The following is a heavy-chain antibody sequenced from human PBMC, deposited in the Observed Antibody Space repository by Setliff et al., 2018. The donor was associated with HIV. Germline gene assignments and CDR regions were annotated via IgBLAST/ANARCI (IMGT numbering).Heavy chain of an antibody. J-gene: IGHJ6*03. CDR3: ASLDGSESPYIYYYYMDV. Sequence: SETLSLTCTVSGGSISSSSYYWGWIRQPPGKGLEWIGSIYYSGSTYYNPSLTSRAAISVDTSKNQISLKLSSVTAADTAVYYCASLDGSESPYIYYYYMDVWGKGTAVTVSS. V-gene: IGHV4-39*01. CDR2: IYYSGST. D-gene: IGHD3-10*01. CDR1: GGSISSSSYY.